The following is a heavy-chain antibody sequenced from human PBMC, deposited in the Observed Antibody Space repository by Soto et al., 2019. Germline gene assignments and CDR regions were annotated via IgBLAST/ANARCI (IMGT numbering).Heavy chain of an antibody. CDR3: ARDWGAPGRGSAFGYYYHFGMDV. V-gene: IGHV3-7*05. J-gene: IGHJ6*02. D-gene: IGHD3-16*01. CDR2: IKEDGSEE. Sequence: EVQLVESGGGLVQPGGSLRLSCAASGFTFSTYWMNWVRQAPGKGLEWVANIKEDGSEEYYVDSVKGRFTISRDNAKNSLFLEMNSMRGEDTDVYYCARDWGAPGRGSAFGYYYHFGMDVWGQGTTVTVPS. CDR1: GFTFSTYW.